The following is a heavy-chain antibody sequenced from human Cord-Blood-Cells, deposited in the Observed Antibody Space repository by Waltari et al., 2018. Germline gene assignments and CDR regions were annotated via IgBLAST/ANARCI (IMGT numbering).Heavy chain of an antibody. CDR2: IYYSGST. Sequence: QVQLQESGPGLVKPSETLSLTCTVSGGSISSYYWTWIRQHPGKGLEWIGYIYYSGSTNYNPSLKSRVTISVDTSKNQFSLKLSSVTAADTAVYYCARGSSVTVTTFYYGMDVWGQGTTVTVSS. CDR1: GGSISSYY. CDR3: ARGSSVTVTTFYYGMDV. J-gene: IGHJ6*02. D-gene: IGHD4-17*01. V-gene: IGHV4-59*01.